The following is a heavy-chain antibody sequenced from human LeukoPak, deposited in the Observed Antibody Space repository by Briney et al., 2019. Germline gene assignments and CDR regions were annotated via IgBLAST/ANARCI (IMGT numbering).Heavy chain of an antibody. V-gene: IGHV3-21*01. CDR3: ARDSGNWKFDY. Sequence: PGGSLRLSCAASGFTFSNAWMSWVRQAPGKGLEWVSSISSSSSYIYYADSVKGRFTISRDNAKNSLYLQMNSLRAEDTAVYYCARDSGNWKFDYWGQGTLVTVSS. J-gene: IGHJ4*02. CDR1: GFTFSNAW. CDR2: ISSSSSYI. D-gene: IGHD1-1*01.